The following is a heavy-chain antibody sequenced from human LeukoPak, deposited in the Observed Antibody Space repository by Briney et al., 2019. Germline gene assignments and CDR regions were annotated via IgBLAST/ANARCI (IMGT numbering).Heavy chain of an antibody. CDR3: ARATIDGYNYFDY. D-gene: IGHD5-24*01. V-gene: IGHV4-34*01. J-gene: IGHJ4*02. CDR1: GGSFSGYY. Sequence: SETLSLTCAVYGGSFSGYYWSWIRQPPGKRLEWIGEINHSGSTNYNPSLKSRVTISVDTSKNQFSLKLSSVTAADTAVYYCARATIDGYNYFDYWGQGTLVTVSS. CDR2: INHSGST.